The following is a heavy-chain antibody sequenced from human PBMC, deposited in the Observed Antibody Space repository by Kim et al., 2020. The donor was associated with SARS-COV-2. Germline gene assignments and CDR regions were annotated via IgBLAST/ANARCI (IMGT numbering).Heavy chain of an antibody. CDR1: GFTFSSYS. D-gene: IGHD2-8*02. J-gene: IGHJ5*02. Sequence: GGSLRLSCAASGFTFSSYSMNWVRQTPGKGLEWVSSISSSSSYIYYADSVKGRFTISRDNAKNSLYLQMNSLRAEDTAVYYCAREEDCTGGVCYRGGWFDPWGQGTLVTVSS. CDR2: ISSSSSYI. CDR3: AREEDCTGGVCYRGGWFDP. V-gene: IGHV3-21*01.